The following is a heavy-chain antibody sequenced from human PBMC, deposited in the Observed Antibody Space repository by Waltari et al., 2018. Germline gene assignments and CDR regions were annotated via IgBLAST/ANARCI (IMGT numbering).Heavy chain of an antibody. J-gene: IGHJ6*03. V-gene: IGHV1-18*01. CDR1: GYTFTKYG. Sequence: QVQLVQSGAEVKKPGASVKVSCKASGYTFTKYGISWVRQAPGQGLEGMSWIVVDNGNRKYAQKLRGRVTITTGTTTSTKYMGLTSLSSDDTAVYYCARRLDIPADGRPNYYYFYMDVWGKGTAVTVSS. CDR3: ARRLDIPADGRPNYYYFYMDV. D-gene: IGHD6-13*01. CDR2: IVVDNGNR.